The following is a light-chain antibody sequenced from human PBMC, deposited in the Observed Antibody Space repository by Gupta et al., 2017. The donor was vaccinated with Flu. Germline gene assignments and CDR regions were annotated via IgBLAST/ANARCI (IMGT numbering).Light chain of an antibody. Sequence: SGVDIVTITCRESQIISSWLAWYQEQPGEAPKFLIYKASSLQSGVPSRFIVSGFGTEFTLTISSLQPDDSATYYCQQYSAYPPTFGGRTKV. CDR3: QQYSAYPPT. V-gene: IGKV1-5*03. J-gene: IGKJ4*01. CDR2: KAS. CDR1: QIISSW.